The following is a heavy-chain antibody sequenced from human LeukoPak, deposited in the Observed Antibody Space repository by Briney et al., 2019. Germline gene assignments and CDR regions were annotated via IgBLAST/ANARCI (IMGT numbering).Heavy chain of an antibody. D-gene: IGHD3-22*01. Sequence: GGSLRLSCAASGFTFDDYAMHWVRQAPGKGLEWVSLISWDGGSTYYADSVKGRFTISRDNSKNSLYLQMNSLRAEDTALYYCAKDRSYDSSGYPDYWGQGTLVTVSS. CDR3: AKDRSYDSSGYPDY. V-gene: IGHV3-43D*03. CDR1: GFTFDDYA. J-gene: IGHJ4*02. CDR2: ISWDGGST.